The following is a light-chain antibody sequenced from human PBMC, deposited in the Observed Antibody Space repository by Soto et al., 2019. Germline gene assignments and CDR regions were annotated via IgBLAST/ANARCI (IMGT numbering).Light chain of an antibody. J-gene: IGKJ4*01. V-gene: IGKV3-11*01. CDR1: QSVSSS. CDR2: DAS. CDR3: QQRSNWPLT. Sequence: DIVLTQSPATLSLSPGERATLSCRASQSVSSSLAWYQQKPGQTPRLLIYDASNRATGIPARFNGSGCGTDFTLTVCSLEPEDFAVYYCQQRSNWPLTFGGGTKVEIK.